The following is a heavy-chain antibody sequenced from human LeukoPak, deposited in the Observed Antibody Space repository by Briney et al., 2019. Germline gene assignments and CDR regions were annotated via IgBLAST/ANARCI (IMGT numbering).Heavy chain of an antibody. CDR1: GGTFSSYA. Sequence: ASVKVSCKASGGTFSSYAISWVRQAPGQGLEWMGIINPSGGSTSYAQKFQGRVTMTRDTSTSTVYMELSSLRSEDTAVYYCAREYCSSTSCYPGDVWGQGTTVTVS. D-gene: IGHD2-2*01. V-gene: IGHV1-46*01. J-gene: IGHJ6*02. CDR2: INPSGGST. CDR3: AREYCSSTSCYPGDV.